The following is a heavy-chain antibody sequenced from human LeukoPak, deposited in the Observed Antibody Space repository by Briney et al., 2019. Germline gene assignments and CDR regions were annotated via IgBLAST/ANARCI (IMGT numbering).Heavy chain of an antibody. V-gene: IGHV1-69*04. Sequence: GASVKVSCKASGGTFSSYAISWVRQAPGQGLEWMGRIITILGIANYAQKFQGRVTITADKSTSTAYMELNSLRSEDTAVYYCARLWTYYYGSGSLNWFDPWGQGTLVTVSS. CDR2: IITILGIA. CDR3: ARLWTYYYGSGSLNWFDP. J-gene: IGHJ5*02. D-gene: IGHD3-10*01. CDR1: GGTFSSYA.